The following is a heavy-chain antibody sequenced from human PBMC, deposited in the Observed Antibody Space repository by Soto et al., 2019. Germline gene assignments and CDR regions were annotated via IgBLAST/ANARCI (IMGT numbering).Heavy chain of an antibody. Sequence: SETLSLTCTVSGGSISSSTYYWGWMRQPPGKGLEWIASFFIGGNTYYNPSLKSRVTISVDTSKNQFSLKLSSVTAADTAVYYCARTEMVRGVMPKLYFDYWGQGTLVTVSS. CDR1: GGSISSSTYY. D-gene: IGHD3-10*01. J-gene: IGHJ4*02. CDR3: ARTEMVRGVMPKLYFDY. V-gene: IGHV4-39*07. CDR2: FFIGGNT.